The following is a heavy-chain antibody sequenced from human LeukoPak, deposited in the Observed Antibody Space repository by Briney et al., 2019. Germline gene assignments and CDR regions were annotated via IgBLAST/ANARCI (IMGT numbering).Heavy chain of an antibody. V-gene: IGHV3-23*01. J-gene: IGHJ4*02. Sequence: GGSLRLSCAASGFTFSSYAMSWVRQAPGKGLEWVSAISGSGGSTYYADSVKGRFTISRDNSKNTLYLQMNSLRAEDTAVYYCARDRHYGYTLDYWGQGTLVTVSS. D-gene: IGHD5-18*01. CDR1: GFTFSSYA. CDR3: ARDRHYGYTLDY. CDR2: ISGSGGST.